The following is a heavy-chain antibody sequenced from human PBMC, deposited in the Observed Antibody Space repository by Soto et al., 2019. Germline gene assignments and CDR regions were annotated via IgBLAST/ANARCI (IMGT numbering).Heavy chain of an antibody. CDR2: ISGSGSST. D-gene: IGHD7-27*01. CDR3: AKAWGIDY. Sequence: EVQLLESGGGLVEPGGSRRLSCAASGFTFSSYTMSWVRQAPGKGLEWVSTISGSGSSTYSADSVKGRVTLSRDNSKNTLYLQMNSLRVEDTAIYYCAKAWGIDYWGQGTLVTVSS. V-gene: IGHV3-23*01. J-gene: IGHJ4*02. CDR1: GFTFSSYT.